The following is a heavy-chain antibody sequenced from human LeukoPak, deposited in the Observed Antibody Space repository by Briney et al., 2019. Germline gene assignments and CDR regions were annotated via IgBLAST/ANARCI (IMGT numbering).Heavy chain of an antibody. D-gene: IGHD2-15*01. CDR1: GFTFSDYA. Sequence: GGSLRLPCAASGFTFSDYAMSWVRQAPGGGLEWVSAISGSGDKTFHADSVKGRFTTSRDNSKNTLSLQMSSLRVEDSAVYFCAKDTSAWWYHRAYMNVWGTGTTVTVSS. V-gene: IGHV3-23*01. CDR3: AKDTSAWWYHRAYMNV. J-gene: IGHJ6*03. CDR2: ISGSGDKT.